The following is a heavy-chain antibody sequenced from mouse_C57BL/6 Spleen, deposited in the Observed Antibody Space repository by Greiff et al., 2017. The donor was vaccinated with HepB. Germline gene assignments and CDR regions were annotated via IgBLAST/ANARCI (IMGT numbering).Heavy chain of an antibody. J-gene: IGHJ1*03. D-gene: IGHD2-4*01. Sequence: VHVKQSGAELVKPGASVKLSCTASGFNIKDYYMHWVKQRTEQGLEWIGRIDPEDGETKYAPKFQGKATITADTSSNTAYLQLSSLTSEDTAVYYCALYYDYDWYFDVWGTGTTVTVSS. V-gene: IGHV14-2*01. CDR2: IDPEDGET. CDR3: ALYYDYDWYFDV. CDR1: GFNIKDYY.